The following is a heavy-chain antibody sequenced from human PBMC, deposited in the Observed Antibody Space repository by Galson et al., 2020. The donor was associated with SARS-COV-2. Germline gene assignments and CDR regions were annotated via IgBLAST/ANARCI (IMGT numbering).Heavy chain of an antibody. CDR2: IDYSGNT. CDR3: AGYFIGHSYDVAFNF. Sequence: ETSETLSLTCTVSGGSISSSSYYWGWIRQPPGKGLEWIGRIDYSGNTYYNPSIKSRVTISVDTSKNQFSLKLSSVTAAATAVYYCAGYFIGHSYDVAFNFWGQWTMVTVSS. D-gene: IGHD3-22*01. CDR1: GGSISSSSYY. V-gene: IGHV4-39*01. J-gene: IGHJ3*01.